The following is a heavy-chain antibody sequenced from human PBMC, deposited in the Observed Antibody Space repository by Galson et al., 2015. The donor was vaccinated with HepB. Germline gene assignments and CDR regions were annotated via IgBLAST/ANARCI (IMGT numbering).Heavy chain of an antibody. Sequence: SLRLSCEASGFNFNSHTMNWVRQAPGQGLKWVSSVTGSSSYIYYADSVKGRFTISRDKAKKLLYLQMKSLRADDTAVYYCARETCSGGTCWFDPWGQGTLVTVSS. V-gene: IGHV3-21*04. J-gene: IGHJ5*02. CDR3: ARETCSGGTCWFDP. CDR1: GFNFNSHT. D-gene: IGHD2-15*01. CDR2: VTGSSSYI.